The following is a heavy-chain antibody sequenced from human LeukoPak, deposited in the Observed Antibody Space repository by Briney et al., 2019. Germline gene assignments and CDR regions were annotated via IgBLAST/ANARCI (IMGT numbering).Heavy chain of an antibody. Sequence: AASVKVSCKASGYTFTGYYMHWVRQAPGQGLEWMGWINPNSGGTNYAQKFQGRVTMTRDTSISTAYMELSRLRSDDTAVYYCARDRTRYSSSWYHAFDIWGQGTMVTVSS. D-gene: IGHD6-13*01. CDR2: INPNSGGT. J-gene: IGHJ3*02. CDR1: GYTFTGYY. CDR3: ARDRTRYSSSWYHAFDI. V-gene: IGHV1-2*02.